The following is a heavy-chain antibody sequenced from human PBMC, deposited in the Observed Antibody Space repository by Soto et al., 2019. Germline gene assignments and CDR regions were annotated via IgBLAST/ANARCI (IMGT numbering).Heavy chain of an antibody. J-gene: IGHJ4*02. Sequence: QVQLVQSGADVKKPGASVKVSCKASGYTFTSYDINWVRQATGQGLEWMGWMNPNSGNTGYAQKFQGRATMARNTPISTAYMELSSLRSEDTAVYFWARGLGSSGYPKLDYWGQGTLVTASS. V-gene: IGHV1-8*01. CDR1: GYTFTSYD. D-gene: IGHD3-22*01. CDR2: MNPNSGNT. CDR3: ARGLGSSGYPKLDY.